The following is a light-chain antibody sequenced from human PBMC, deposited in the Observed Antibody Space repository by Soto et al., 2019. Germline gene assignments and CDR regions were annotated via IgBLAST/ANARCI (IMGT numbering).Light chain of an antibody. J-gene: IGLJ2*01. CDR3: LLSCSDTRSGV. CDR2: ETS. CDR1: TGAVTSSHY. Sequence: QTVVTQEPSLTVSPGGTVTLTCGCSTGAVTSSHYPYWFQQKPGQAPRTLIYETSNKYSWTPARFSGSLLGDKAALTLSGAQPEDEAEYYCLLSCSDTRSGVFGGGTKLTVL. V-gene: IGLV7-46*01.